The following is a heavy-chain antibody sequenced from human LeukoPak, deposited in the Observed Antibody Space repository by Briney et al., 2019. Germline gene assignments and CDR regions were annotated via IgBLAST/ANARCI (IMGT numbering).Heavy chain of an antibody. CDR2: ISSSGSTI. CDR1: RFTFSSDE. Sequence: PGGSLRLSCAPSRFTFSSDEMNWVRQARGKGLAWVSYISSSGSTIYYAHSVKGRLTISRDNAKNSLYLQMNSLRAEDTAVYSCPRDQTSWYSGSYPLFDYWGQGTLVTVSS. J-gene: IGHJ4*02. V-gene: IGHV3-48*03. D-gene: IGHD1-26*01. CDR3: PRDQTSWYSGSYPLFDY.